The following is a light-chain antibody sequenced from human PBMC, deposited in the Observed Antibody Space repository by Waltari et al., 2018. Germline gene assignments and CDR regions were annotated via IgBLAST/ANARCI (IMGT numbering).Light chain of an antibody. Sequence: DIVMTQSPDSLAVSLRERATISCKSSQSVLYGENNKNYLAWYQQKAGQPPKLIIYWASTREFGVPCRFSGSGSDTDFTLTSTNLQAEDVAVYYCQQYYGDPRTFGQGTTVEIK. CDR1: QSVLYGENNKNY. V-gene: IGKV4-1*01. CDR2: WAS. CDR3: QQYYGDPRT. J-gene: IGKJ1*01.